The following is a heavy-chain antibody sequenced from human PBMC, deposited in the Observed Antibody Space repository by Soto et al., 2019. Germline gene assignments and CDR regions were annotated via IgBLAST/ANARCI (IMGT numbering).Heavy chain of an antibody. CDR2: IYNSATT. J-gene: IGHJ5*02. CDR3: ARDPAP. Sequence: QVQLQESGPGLVKPSQTLSLTCTVSGGSISTGGYYWSWIRQHPGKGLEWLGYIYNSATTYYNPSLKSRVTISVDTSKNQFSLKRSSVTVADTAVYYCARDPAPWGQGALVTVSS. CDR1: GGSISTGGYY. V-gene: IGHV4-31*03.